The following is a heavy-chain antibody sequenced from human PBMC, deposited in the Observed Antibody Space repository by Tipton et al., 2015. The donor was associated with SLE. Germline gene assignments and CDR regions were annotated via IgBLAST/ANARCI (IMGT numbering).Heavy chain of an antibody. V-gene: IGHV4-38-2*02. CDR2: IYHSGSR. D-gene: IGHD7-27*01. CDR1: GFSIRSGNY. Sequence: TLSLTCTVSGFSIRSGNYWGWIRQPPGKRLEWIGSIYHSGSRYYTPSLESRVTISVDSSKNQFFLNLTSVTAADTAVYYCARDPNGGYGSFDYWGLGALVTVSS. CDR3: ARDPNGGYGSFDY. J-gene: IGHJ4*02.